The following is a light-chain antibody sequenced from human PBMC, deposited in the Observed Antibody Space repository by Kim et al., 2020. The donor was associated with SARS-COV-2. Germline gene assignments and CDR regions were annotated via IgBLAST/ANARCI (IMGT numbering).Light chain of an antibody. Sequence: DIQMTQSTSSLSASVGDRVTITCRASRSIGNHLNWYQQRPGKAPNLLIFGASNLQSGVSSRFSGSDSGTDFTLTIRNLQPEDAATYYCQQSDITPYTFGQGNKLEI. CDR2: GAS. V-gene: IGKV1-39*01. CDR3: QQSDITPYT. J-gene: IGKJ2*01. CDR1: RSIGNH.